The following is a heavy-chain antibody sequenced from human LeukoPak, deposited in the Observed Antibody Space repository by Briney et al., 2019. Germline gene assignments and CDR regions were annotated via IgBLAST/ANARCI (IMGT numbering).Heavy chain of an antibody. D-gene: IGHD3-3*01. CDR2: ISWNSGSI. Sequence: GRSLRLSCAAYGFTFEEYGMHWVRQAPGKGLEWVSGISWNSGSIGYADSVKGRFTISRDNAKNSLYLQMNSLRAEDTALYYCAKAPAGDFWSGYPDYWGQGTLVTVSS. CDR1: GFTFEEYG. J-gene: IGHJ4*02. CDR3: AKAPAGDFWSGYPDY. V-gene: IGHV3-9*01.